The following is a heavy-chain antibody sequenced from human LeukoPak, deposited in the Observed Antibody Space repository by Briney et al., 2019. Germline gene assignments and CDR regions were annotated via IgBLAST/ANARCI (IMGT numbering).Heavy chain of an antibody. D-gene: IGHD3-22*01. J-gene: IGHJ4*02. CDR1: GYTFTSYG. V-gene: IGHV1-18*01. CDR2: ISAYNGNT. Sequence: ASVKVSCKASGYTFTSYGISWVRQAPGQGLEWMGWISAYNGNTNYAQKPQGRVTMTTDTSTSTAYMELRSLRSDDTAVYYCASTYRGDSSGYYFDYWGQGTLVTVSS. CDR3: ASTYRGDSSGYYFDY.